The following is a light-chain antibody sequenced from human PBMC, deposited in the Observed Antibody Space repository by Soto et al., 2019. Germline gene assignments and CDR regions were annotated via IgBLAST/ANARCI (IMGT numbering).Light chain of an antibody. J-gene: IGLJ3*02. CDR1: KNDIGSSDY. V-gene: IGLV2-14*01. CDR2: GVS. Sequence: QSVLTQPAAVSACPGQSITISCTGGKNDIGSSDYVSWYQQHPGKAPKLIIYGVSNRPSGTSDRFSGSKSGNTASLTISGLQADDEADYYCSSSTSSNTLVFGGGTKVTVL. CDR3: SSSTSSNTLV.